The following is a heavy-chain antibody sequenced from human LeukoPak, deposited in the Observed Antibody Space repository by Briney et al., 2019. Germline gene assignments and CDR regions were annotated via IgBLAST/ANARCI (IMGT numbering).Heavy chain of an antibody. CDR1: GYTFTSYG. D-gene: IGHD3-10*01. CDR3: ARDHPMVRGVTPSV. J-gene: IGHJ4*02. CDR2: ISAYNGNT. V-gene: IGHV1-18*01. Sequence: ASMKVSCKASGYTFTSYGISWVRQAPGQGLEWMGWISAYNGNTNYAQKLQGRVTMTTDTSTSTAYMELRSLRSDDTAVYYCARDHPMVRGVTPSVWGQGTLVTVSS.